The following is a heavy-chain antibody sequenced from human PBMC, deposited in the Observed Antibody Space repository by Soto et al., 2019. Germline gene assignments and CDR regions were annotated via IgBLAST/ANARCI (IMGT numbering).Heavy chain of an antibody. D-gene: IGHD3-3*01. CDR3: ARLGFNYDFLCFYYYVDHYYRIAV. V-gene: IGHV5-51*01. Sequence: GESLKISCMGSGYKVSTWHNFTSYWIAWVRQMPGEGLEWMGIIYPGDSDTRYSPSFQGQVTISADKSINSVYLQWSSLKASDTATYYCARLGFNYDFLCFYYYVDHYYRIAVWAQGTTVTVSS. J-gene: IGHJ6*01. CDR2: IYPGDSDT. CDR1: GYKVSTWHNFTSYW.